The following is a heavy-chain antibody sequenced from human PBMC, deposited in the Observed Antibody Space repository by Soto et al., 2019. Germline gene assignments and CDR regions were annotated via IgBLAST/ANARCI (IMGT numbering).Heavy chain of an antibody. Sequence: PGGSLRLSCAASGFTFSSYGMHWVRQAPGKGLEWVAVISYDGSNKYYADSVKGRFTISRDNSKNTLYLQMNSLRAEDTAVYYCAKDRLLTIFGVGDYWGQGTLVTISS. D-gene: IGHD3-3*01. CDR1: GFTFSSYG. J-gene: IGHJ4*02. V-gene: IGHV3-30*18. CDR3: AKDRLLTIFGVGDY. CDR2: ISYDGSNK.